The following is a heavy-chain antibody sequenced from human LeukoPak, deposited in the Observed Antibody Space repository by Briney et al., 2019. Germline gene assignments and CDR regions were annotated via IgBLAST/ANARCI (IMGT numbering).Heavy chain of an antibody. J-gene: IGHJ4*02. D-gene: IGHD3-10*01. CDR2: NYWDDDK. Sequence: SGPTLIHPTPALTLTCTFSGFSRSTSGVGVGWIRQPPGKALEWLALNYWDDDKRYTPSLKSRLTITKDTSKNQVVLTMTNMDPVDTATYYCAHSRGYYGSGSYPSRWGQGTQVTVSS. CDR1: GFSRSTSGVG. CDR3: AHSRGYYGSGSYPSR. V-gene: IGHV2-5*02.